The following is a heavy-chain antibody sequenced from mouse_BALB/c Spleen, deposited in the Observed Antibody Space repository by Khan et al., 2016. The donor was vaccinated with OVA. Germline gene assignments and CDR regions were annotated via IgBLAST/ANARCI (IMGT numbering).Heavy chain of an antibody. D-gene: IGHD2-14*01. CDR1: GFDFSRYW. CDR2: INPDSSTI. V-gene: IGHV4-1*02. Sequence: EVQLVESGGGLVQPGGSLKLSCAASGFDFSRYWMSWVRQAPGKGLEWIGDINPDSSTINYTPSLKDKFIISRDNAKNTLYLQMSKVRSEDTVLYYCARPYRYDGRAWFAYWGQGTLVTVSA. J-gene: IGHJ3*01. CDR3: ARPYRYDGRAWFAY.